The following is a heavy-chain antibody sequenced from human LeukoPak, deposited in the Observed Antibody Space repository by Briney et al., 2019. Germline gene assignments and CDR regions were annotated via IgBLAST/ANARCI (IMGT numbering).Heavy chain of an antibody. Sequence: GGSLRLSCAASGFTFSTYTINWVRQAPGKGLEWVSSISSNGYYIYYAGSVRGRFTISRDNAKNSLYLQMNSLRAEDTSLYYCAREGLRTERSDTDAFDIWGQGTMVPVSS. CDR1: GFTFSTYT. V-gene: IGHV3-21*01. J-gene: IGHJ3*02. CDR3: AREGLRTERSDTDAFDI. CDR2: ISSNGYYI. D-gene: IGHD3-3*01.